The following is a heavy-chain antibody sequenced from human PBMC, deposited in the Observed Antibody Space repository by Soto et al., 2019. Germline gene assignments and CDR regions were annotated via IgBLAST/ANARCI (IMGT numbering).Heavy chain of an antibody. J-gene: IGHJ4*02. CDR3: ARGWDGDY. CDR1: GYAFTTYG. D-gene: IGHD1-26*01. Sequence: QVHLVQSGAEVKKPGASVKVSCKGSGYAFTTYGITWVRQAPGQGLEWMGWISAHTGNTNYAQKLPGRVPVTRAPSTSTACRELRGLRSDDTAVYYCARGWDGDYWGQGAVVTVS. CDR2: ISAHTGNT. V-gene: IGHV1-18*01.